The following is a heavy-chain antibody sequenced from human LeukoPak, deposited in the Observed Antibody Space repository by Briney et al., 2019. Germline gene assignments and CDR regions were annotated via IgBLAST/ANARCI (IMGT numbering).Heavy chain of an antibody. CDR2: INPSGGST. CDR3: ARGSRFTKGGIVVVKHAAFDI. J-gene: IGHJ3*02. CDR1: GYTFTSNY. Sequence: RASVKVSCKAFGYTFTSNYMHSVRQAPGQGLEWMGIINPSGGSTSYAQKFQGRVTMTRDMSTSTVYMELSSLRSEDTAVYYCARGSRFTKGGIVVVKHAAFDIWGQGTMVTVSS. D-gene: IGHD6-19*01. V-gene: IGHV1-46*01.